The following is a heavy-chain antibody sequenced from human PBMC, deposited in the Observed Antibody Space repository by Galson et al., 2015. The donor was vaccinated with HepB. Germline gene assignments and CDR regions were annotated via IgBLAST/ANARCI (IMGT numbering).Heavy chain of an antibody. CDR2: ISPSGGTM. V-gene: IGHV3-11*01. Sequence: SLRLSCAASGFAFSDYYISWIRQAPGKGLEWVSYISPSGGTMYYADSVKGRFTISRDNAKNSLYLQMKSLRAEDTAVYYCVRYDPGAGNVFDYWGQGTLVTVSS. J-gene: IGHJ4*02. CDR3: VRYDPGAGNVFDY. D-gene: IGHD6-13*01. CDR1: GFAFSDYY.